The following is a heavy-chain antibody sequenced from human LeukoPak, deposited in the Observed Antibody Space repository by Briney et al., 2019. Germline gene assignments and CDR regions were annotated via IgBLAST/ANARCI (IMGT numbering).Heavy chain of an antibody. J-gene: IGHJ4*02. CDR3: ARISRGGDLDY. D-gene: IGHD3-10*01. CDR2: MNQDGSDK. CDR1: GFTFSHSW. V-gene: IGHV3-7*01. Sequence: PGGSLGLSCAASGFTFSHSWMNWVRQAPGKGLEWVANMNQDGSDKYYADSVKGRFTISRDNAKNSLYLQMNSLRAEDTAVYYCARISRGGDLDYWGQGALVTVSS.